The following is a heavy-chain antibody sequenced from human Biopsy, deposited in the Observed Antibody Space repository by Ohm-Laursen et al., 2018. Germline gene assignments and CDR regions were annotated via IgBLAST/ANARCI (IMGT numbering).Heavy chain of an antibody. CDR1: GDSISSYY. Sequence: TLSLTCTVSGDSISSYYWSGIRQPPGKRLVWIGYVYYTGNTDYNPSLPSRVTISVDTSKNHFSLSLRSLTPADTAIYYCARERGYYSDRTVPGYFDLWGRGTLVTVSS. D-gene: IGHD3-22*01. CDR2: VYYTGNT. J-gene: IGHJ2*01. V-gene: IGHV4-59*01. CDR3: ARERGYYSDRTVPGYFDL.